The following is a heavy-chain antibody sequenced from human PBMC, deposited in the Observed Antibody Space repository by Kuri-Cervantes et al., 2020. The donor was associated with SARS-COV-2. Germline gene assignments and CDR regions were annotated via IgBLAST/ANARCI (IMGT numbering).Heavy chain of an antibody. J-gene: IGHJ4*02. CDR3: ARGSESPPFDY. CDR1: GGSFGGYY. Sequence: SQTLSLTCAVYGGSFGGYYWSWIRQPPGKGLEWIGEINHSGSTNYNPSLKSRVTISVDTSKNQFSLKLSSVTAADTAVYYCARGSESPPFDYWGQGTLVTVSS. D-gene: IGHD2/OR15-2a*01. V-gene: IGHV4-34*01. CDR2: INHSGST.